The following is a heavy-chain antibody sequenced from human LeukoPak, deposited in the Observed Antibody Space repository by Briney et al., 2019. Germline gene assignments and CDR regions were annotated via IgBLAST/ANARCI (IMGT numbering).Heavy chain of an antibody. CDR1: GDSISSGGYY. D-gene: IGHD2-2*01. V-gene: IGHV4-31*03. J-gene: IGHJ4*02. CDR2: IYYSGTT. Sequence: PSETLSLTCTVSGDSISSGGYYWSWIRQNPGKGREWIGYIYYSGTTYYNPSLKSRLTISVDTSKNQFSLKLTSVTAADTAVYYCARANCGSTSCYWGTNFDYWGQGTLVTVSS. CDR3: ARANCGSTSCYWGTNFDY.